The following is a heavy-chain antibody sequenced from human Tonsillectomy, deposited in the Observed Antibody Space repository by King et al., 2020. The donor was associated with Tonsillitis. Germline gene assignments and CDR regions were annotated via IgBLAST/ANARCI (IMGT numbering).Heavy chain of an antibody. CDR2: IKQDGSEI. CDR1: GFTLSDYW. J-gene: IGHJ4*02. CDR3: ARGGRGYTP. D-gene: IGHD5-12*01. V-gene: IGHV3-7*01. Sequence: VQLVESGGGLVQPGGSLRLSCAASGFTLSDYWMSWVRQAPGKGLEWVANIKQDGSEIYYLDSVKGRFAISRDNTKNSLFLQLNSLRVEDTAMYYCARGGRGYTPWGQRPLVTV.